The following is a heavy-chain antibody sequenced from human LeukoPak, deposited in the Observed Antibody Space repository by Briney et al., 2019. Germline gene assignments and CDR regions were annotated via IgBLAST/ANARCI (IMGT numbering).Heavy chain of an antibody. CDR1: GGSISISNYY. CDR2: INYSGST. V-gene: IGHV4-39*01. Sequence: SETLSLTCTVSGGSISISNYYWAWMRQPPGKGLEWIASINYSGSTYYNPSLKSRVTISVDTSKNQFSLKLSSVTAADTAVYYCARHEGYYDFWSGYYIQGYFDYWGQGTLVTVSS. D-gene: IGHD3-3*01. J-gene: IGHJ4*02. CDR3: ARHEGYYDFWSGYYIQGYFDY.